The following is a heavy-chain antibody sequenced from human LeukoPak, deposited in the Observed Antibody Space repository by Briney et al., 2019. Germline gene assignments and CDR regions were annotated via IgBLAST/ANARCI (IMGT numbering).Heavy chain of an antibody. Sequence: GGSLRLSCAASGFTFSSYAMSWVRQAPGKGLEWVSAISGSGGSTYYADSVKGRFTISRDNSKNTLYLQMNSLRAEDTAVYYCAKSYALRFLGWPGYCTDWGQGTLVTVSS. J-gene: IGHJ4*02. CDR3: AKSYALRFLGWPGYCTD. D-gene: IGHD3-3*01. CDR1: GFTFSSYA. CDR2: ISGSGGST. V-gene: IGHV3-23*01.